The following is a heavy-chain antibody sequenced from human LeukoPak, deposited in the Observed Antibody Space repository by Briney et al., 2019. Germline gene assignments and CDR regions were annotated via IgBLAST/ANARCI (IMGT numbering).Heavy chain of an antibody. D-gene: IGHD3-22*01. Sequence: SETLSLTCAVYGGSFSGYYWSWIRQPPGKGLEWIGEINHSGSTNYNPSLKSRVTISVDTSKNQFSLKLSSVTAADTAVYYCANVEYYYDSSGYHSLNFDYWGQGTLVTVSS. J-gene: IGHJ4*02. CDR1: GGSFSGYY. CDR2: INHSGST. CDR3: ANVEYYYDSSGYHSLNFDY. V-gene: IGHV4-34*01.